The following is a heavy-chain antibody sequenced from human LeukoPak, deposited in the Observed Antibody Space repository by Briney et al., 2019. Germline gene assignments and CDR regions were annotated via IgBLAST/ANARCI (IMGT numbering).Heavy chain of an antibody. CDR3: AGGRCSSTSCPGNNWFDP. D-gene: IGHD2-2*01. CDR1: GGTFSSYA. J-gene: IGHJ5*02. Sequence: EASVKVSCKASGGTFSSYAISWVRQAPGQGLEWMGGIILIFGTANYAQKFQGRVTITADESTSTAYMELSSLRSEDTAVYYCAGGRCSSTSCPGNNWFDPWGQGTLVTVSS. V-gene: IGHV1-69*01. CDR2: IILIFGTA.